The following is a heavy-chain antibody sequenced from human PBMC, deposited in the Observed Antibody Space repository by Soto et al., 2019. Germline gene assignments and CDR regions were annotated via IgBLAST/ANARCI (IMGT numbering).Heavy chain of an antibody. Sequence: QITLNESGPTQVKPRQTLTLTCTFSGFSLTTSGVGVGWIRQSPGKAPGWLALIYWDDDKRYSPSLKSRLIITKDTSKNQVVLTMADLDPADTATYYCAHRVLRTVFGLVTTTAIYFDFWGQGTPVAVSS. CDR2: IYWDDDK. J-gene: IGHJ4*02. CDR1: GFSLTTSGVG. V-gene: IGHV2-5*02. D-gene: IGHD3-3*01. CDR3: AHRVLRTVFGLVTTTAIYFDF.